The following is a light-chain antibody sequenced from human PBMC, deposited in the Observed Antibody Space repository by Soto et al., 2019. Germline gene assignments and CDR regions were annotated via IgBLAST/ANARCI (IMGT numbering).Light chain of an antibody. V-gene: IGKV3-15*01. CDR1: QSVSSK. Sequence: EVVMTQSPATLSVSPGEGATLSCRASQSVSSKLAWYQQKPGQAPRLLIYGASTRATGIPARFSGSESGTEFALTISSLQSADFAVYYCQKYDNWPFTFGPGTKVDIK. CDR3: QKYDNWPFT. J-gene: IGKJ3*01. CDR2: GAS.